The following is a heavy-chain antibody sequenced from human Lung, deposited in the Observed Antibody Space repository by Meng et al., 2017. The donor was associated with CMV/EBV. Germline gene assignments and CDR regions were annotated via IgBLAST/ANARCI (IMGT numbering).Heavy chain of an antibody. J-gene: IGHJ3*01. CDR2: IYPGDSDT. CDR3: ARRDRAYCGGNCDREAVDF. D-gene: IGHD2-21*01. V-gene: IGHV5-51*01. Sequence: GEXXTISCKGSGYSFASYWIAWVRQMPGKGLEWMGNIYPGDSDTRYSPSFQGQVTISADQSISTAYLQWSSLKASDTAMYYCARRDRAYCGGNCDREAVDFXRQGXMVTVSS. CDR1: GYSFASYW.